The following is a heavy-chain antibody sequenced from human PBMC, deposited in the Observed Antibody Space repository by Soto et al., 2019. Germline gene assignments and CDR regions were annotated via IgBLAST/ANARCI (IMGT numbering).Heavy chain of an antibody. CDR1: EFTFSGSA. CDR2: IRSKANNYAT. V-gene: IGHV3-73*01. CDR3: TRHALQYCGGDCYLLPYFDL. Sequence: PGWSLRLSCAASEFTFSGSAMHWFRQTSGKGLEWVGRIRSKANNYATAYAASVKGRFTISRDDSKNTAYLQMNSLKTEDTAVYYCTRHALQYCGGDCYLLPYFDLWGRGTLVT. J-gene: IGHJ2*01. D-gene: IGHD2-21*02.